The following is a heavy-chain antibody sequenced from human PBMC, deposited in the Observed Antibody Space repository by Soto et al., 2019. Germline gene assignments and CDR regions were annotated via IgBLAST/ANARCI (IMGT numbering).Heavy chain of an antibody. Sequence: PSETLSLTCTVSGGSISSYYWSWIRQPAGKGLEWIGRIYTSGSTNYNPSLKSRVTMSVDTSKNQFSLKLSSVTAADTAVYYCARDPTRGDYYYYYGMDVRGQGTTVTVSS. CDR1: GGSISSYY. CDR2: IYTSGST. J-gene: IGHJ6*02. V-gene: IGHV4-4*07. CDR3: ARDPTRGDYYYYYGMDV.